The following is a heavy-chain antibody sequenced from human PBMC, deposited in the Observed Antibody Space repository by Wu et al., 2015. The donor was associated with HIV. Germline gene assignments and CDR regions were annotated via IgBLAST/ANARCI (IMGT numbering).Heavy chain of an antibody. Sequence: QVQLVQSGAEVRKPGASVKVSCKTSGYSFTNYGIHWVRQAPGQGLEWMGWISGHNGHTDHAQKVQGRVTMTRDPSTATAYMELRSLRSDDTAAYYCARGFYSGNYQLLLRFDPWAREPGHRLL. CDR3: ARGFYSGNYQLLLRFDP. V-gene: IGHV1-18*01. CDR1: GYSFTNYG. D-gene: IGHD2-2*01. CDR2: ISGHNGHT. J-gene: IGHJ5*02.